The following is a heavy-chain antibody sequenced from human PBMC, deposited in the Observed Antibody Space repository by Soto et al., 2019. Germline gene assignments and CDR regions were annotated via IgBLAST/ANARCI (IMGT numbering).Heavy chain of an antibody. V-gene: IGHV3-7*01. CDR2: IKQDGSEK. CDR1: GFSFSSYW. Sequence: GGYLRLSCAASGFSFSSYWMSCLRQAPGKGLKWLANIKQDGSEKYYVDSVEGRFTISRDNAKDSLYLQVDSLRAEDTAVYYCSSGLRITSLAYWGQGTLVTVSS. J-gene: IGHJ4*02. CDR3: SSGLRITSLAY.